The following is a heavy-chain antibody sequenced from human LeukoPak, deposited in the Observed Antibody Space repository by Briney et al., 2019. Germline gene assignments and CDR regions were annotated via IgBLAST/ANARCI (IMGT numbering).Heavy chain of an antibody. CDR1: GGSISSNY. CDR3: ARDRSSSSAGLDY. CDR2: IYYSGST. V-gene: IGHV4-59*01. D-gene: IGHD6-6*01. J-gene: IGHJ4*02. Sequence: SETLSLTCNVSGGSISSNYWSWIRQPPGKGLEWIGYIYYSGSTNYNPSLKSRVTISVDTSKNQFSLKLSSVTAADTAVYYCARDRSSSSAGLDYWGQGTLVTVSS.